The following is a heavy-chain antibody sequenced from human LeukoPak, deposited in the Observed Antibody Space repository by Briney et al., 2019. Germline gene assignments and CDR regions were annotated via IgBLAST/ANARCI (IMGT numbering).Heavy chain of an antibody. CDR1: GYTFTVYY. V-gene: IGHV1-2*02. CDR3: ARGDSGYDHFYHMDV. CDR2: INPNSGGT. Sequence: ASVKVSCKASGYTFTVYYMHWVRQAPGQGLEWMGWINPNSGGTNYAQKFQGRVTMTRDTSISTAYMELSRLIFDDTAVYYCARGDSGYDHFYHMDVWGKGTTVTISS. J-gene: IGHJ6*03. D-gene: IGHD5-12*01.